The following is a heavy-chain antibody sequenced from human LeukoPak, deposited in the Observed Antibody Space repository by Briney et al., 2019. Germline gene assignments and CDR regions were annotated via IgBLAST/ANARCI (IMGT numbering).Heavy chain of an antibody. V-gene: IGHV1-69*13. CDR3: AREVASDSDYYFDY. J-gene: IGHJ4*02. CDR1: GYTFTSYG. CDR2: IIPIFGTA. D-gene: IGHD2-21*01. Sequence: SVKVSCKASGYTFTSYGISRVRQAPGHGLEWMGGIIPIFGTANYAQKFQGRVTITADESTSTAYMELSSLRSEDRAVYYCAREVASDSDYYFDYWGQGTLVTVSS.